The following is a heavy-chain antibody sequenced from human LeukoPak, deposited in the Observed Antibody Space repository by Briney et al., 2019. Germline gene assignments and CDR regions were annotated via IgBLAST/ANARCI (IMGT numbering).Heavy chain of an antibody. CDR1: GFTFNTYW. V-gene: IGHV3-7*01. Sequence: GGSLRLSCAASGFTFNTYWMSWVREAPGKGLEWVANIKEDESEKYYVDSVKGRFTISRDNAKNSLYLQMNSLRAEDTAMYYCARDRGGSFHFDYWGQGTLVTVSS. J-gene: IGHJ4*02. CDR2: IKEDESEK. D-gene: IGHD1-26*01. CDR3: ARDRGGSFHFDY.